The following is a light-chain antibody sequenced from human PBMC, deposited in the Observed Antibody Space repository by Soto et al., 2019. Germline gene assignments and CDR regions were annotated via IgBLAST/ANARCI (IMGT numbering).Light chain of an antibody. CDR3: SSYAGSKILL. CDR2: EVT. CDR1: SSDVGGFNY. Sequence: QSALTQPPSASGSPGQSVTISCTGTSSDVGGFNYVSWYQQHPGKAPKLMIYEVTKRPSGVPDRFSGSKSGNTASLTVSGLRAEDEADYYCSSYAGSKILLFGGGTKVTVL. J-gene: IGLJ2*01. V-gene: IGLV2-8*01.